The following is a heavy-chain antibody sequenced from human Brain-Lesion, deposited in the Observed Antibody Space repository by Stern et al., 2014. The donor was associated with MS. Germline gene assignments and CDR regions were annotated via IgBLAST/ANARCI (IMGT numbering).Heavy chain of an antibody. J-gene: IGHJ4*02. V-gene: IGHV3-21*01. CDR1: GFTFSDSS. CDR2: ISSKQNDI. CDR3: ATVSPYTSSWYPFXDN. Sequence: EVQLVESGGGLVKPGGSLRLSCAASGFTFSDSSMFWVRQAPGKGLAWVSCISSKQNDINYADSVKGRFTISRENARNSLYLQMNSLRVEDTAVYYCATVSPYTSSWYPFXDNWGQGTRVTVSS. D-gene: IGHD6-13*01.